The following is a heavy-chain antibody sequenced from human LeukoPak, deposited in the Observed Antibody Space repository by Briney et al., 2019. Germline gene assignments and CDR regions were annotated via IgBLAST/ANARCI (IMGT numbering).Heavy chain of an antibody. V-gene: IGHV4-59*12. CDR3: ARAHITQGVVDGFDI. Sequence: SETLSLTCTVSGGSISSYYWSWIRQPPGRGLEWIGYIFYNGSTYYNPSLKSRVIISVDTSKNQFSLKLSSVTAADTAVYYCARAHITQGVVDGFDIWGQGTMVTVSS. CDR2: IFYNGST. J-gene: IGHJ3*02. D-gene: IGHD3-10*01. CDR1: GGSISSYY.